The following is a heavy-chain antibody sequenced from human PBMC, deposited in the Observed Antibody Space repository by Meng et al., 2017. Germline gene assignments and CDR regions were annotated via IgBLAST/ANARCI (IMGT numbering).Heavy chain of an antibody. Sequence: ASVKVSCKASGYTFTSYDINWVRQATGQGLEWMGWMNPNSGNTGYAQKFQGRVTITRNTSISTAYMELSSLRSEDTAVYYCAGTGYCSSTSCYGPRDYYYYYGMDVWGQGTTVTVSS. CDR3: AGTGYCSSTSCYGPRDYYYYYGMDV. CDR1: GYTFTSYD. V-gene: IGHV1-8*03. CDR2: MNPNSGNT. D-gene: IGHD2-2*01. J-gene: IGHJ6*02.